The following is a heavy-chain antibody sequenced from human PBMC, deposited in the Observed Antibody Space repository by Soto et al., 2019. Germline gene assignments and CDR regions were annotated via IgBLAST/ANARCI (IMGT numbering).Heavy chain of an antibody. D-gene: IGHD6-6*01. V-gene: IGHV4-61*01. J-gene: IGHJ4*02. CDR1: GGSVSSGSYY. Sequence: PSETLSLTCTVSGGSVSSGSYYWSWIRQPPGKGLEWIGYIFYSGTTNYNPSLKSRVTISVDTSKNQFSLKLSSMTAADTAVYYCARGRRQLVENAEVYFFEYWAQGTLVTVS. CDR3: ARGRRQLVENAEVYFFEY. CDR2: IFYSGTT.